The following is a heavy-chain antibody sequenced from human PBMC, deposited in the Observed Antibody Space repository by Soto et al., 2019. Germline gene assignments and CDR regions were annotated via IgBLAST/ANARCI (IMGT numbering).Heavy chain of an antibody. CDR1: GGSISSGGYY. Sequence: LSETLSLTCTVSGGSISSGGYYWSWIRQHPGKGLEWIGYIYYSGSTYYNQSLKSRVTISVDTSKNQFSLKLSSVTAADTAVYYCARADSTSAFDIWGQGTMVTVSS. D-gene: IGHD2-21*02. CDR3: ARADSTSAFDI. CDR2: IYYSGST. V-gene: IGHV4-31*03. J-gene: IGHJ3*02.